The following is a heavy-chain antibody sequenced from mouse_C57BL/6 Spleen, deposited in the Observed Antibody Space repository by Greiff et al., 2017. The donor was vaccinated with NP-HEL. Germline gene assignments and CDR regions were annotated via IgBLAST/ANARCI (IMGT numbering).Heavy chain of an antibody. CDR3: AYSNSVRTAAWFAY. CDR1: GYTFTSYG. CDR2: IYPRSGNT. Sequence: QVQLQQSGAELASPGASVKLSCKASGYTFTSYGISWVKQRTGQGLEWIGEIYPRSGNTYYNEKFKGKATLTADKSSSTAYMELRSLTSEDSAVYFCAYSNSVRTAAWFAYWGQGTLVTVSA. J-gene: IGHJ3*01. D-gene: IGHD2-5*01. V-gene: IGHV1-81*01.